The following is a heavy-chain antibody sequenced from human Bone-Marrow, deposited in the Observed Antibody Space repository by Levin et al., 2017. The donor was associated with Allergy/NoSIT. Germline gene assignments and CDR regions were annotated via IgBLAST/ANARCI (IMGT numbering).Heavy chain of an antibody. V-gene: IGHV3-30*18. D-gene: IGHD2-15*01. CDR1: GFTFSSYG. J-gene: IGHJ5*02. Sequence: GGSLRLSCAASGFTFSSYGMHWVRQAPGKGLEWVAVISYDGSNKYYADSVKGRFTISRDNSKNTLYLQMNSLRAEDTAVYYCAKLDIVVGTGEESSGSGFDPWGQGTLVTVSS. CDR2: ISYDGSNK. CDR3: AKLDIVVGTGEESSGSGFDP.